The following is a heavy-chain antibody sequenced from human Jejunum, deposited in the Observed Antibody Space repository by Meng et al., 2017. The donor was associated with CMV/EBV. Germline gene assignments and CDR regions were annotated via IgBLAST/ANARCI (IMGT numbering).Heavy chain of an antibody. J-gene: IGHJ4*02. V-gene: IGHV6-1*01. CDR3: ARGEDSSLDY. D-gene: IGHD6-13*01. CDR2: TYYRSKWYS. CDR1: GDSVSSNTVA. Sequence: PGLVQPSQTLSLPCAISGDSVSSNTVAWNWIRLSPSRGLEWLGRTYYRSKWYSEYTVSVRSRISITPDTSKNQFSLQLTSVTPDDTAVYYCARGEDSSLDYWGQGTLVTVSS.